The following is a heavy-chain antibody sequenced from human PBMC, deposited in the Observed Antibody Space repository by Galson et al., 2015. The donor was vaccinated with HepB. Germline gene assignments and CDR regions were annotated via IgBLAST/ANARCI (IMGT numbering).Heavy chain of an antibody. CDR2: VSGSGDYT. D-gene: IGHD2-8*01. J-gene: IGHJ4*02. CDR3: AKELRYANTNDGISLDY. Sequence: SLRLSCAASGFTFNSFAMSWVRQAPGKGLNWVSVVSGSGDYTYYAASVKGRFTISRDNSKNTLSLQMNSLRPEDTAVYYCAKELRYANTNDGISLDYWGQGTLVTVSS. V-gene: IGHV3-23*01. CDR1: GFTFNSFA.